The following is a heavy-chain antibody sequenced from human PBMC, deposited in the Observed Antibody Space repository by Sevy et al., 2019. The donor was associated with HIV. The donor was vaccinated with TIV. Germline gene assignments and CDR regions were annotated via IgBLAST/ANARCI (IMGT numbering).Heavy chain of an antibody. J-gene: IGHJ4*02. CDR2: ISSSGSTI. CDR3: ARGPYNWNPRVDY. CDR1: GFTFTDYY. D-gene: IGHD1-20*01. V-gene: IGHV3-11*01. Sequence: GGSLRLSCAASGFTFTDYYMSWIRQAPGKGLEWVSYISSSGSTIYYADSVKGRFTISRDNAKNSLYLQMNSLRAEDTAVYYCARGPYNWNPRVDYWGQGTLVTVSS.